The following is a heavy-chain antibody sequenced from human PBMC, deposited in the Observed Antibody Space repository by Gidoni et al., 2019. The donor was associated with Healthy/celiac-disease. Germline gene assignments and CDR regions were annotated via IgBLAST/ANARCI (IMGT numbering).Heavy chain of an antibody. D-gene: IGHD3-22*01. Sequence: QVQLVESGGGLVKPGGSLRLSCAASGFTSSDYYMSLIRQAPGKGVEWVSYISSSGSTIYYADSVKGRFTISRDNAKNSLYLQMNSLRAEDTAVYYCARGSSGYYPLSYYFDYWGQGTLVTVSS. CDR3: ARGSSGYYPLSYYFDY. J-gene: IGHJ4*02. CDR2: ISSSGSTI. CDR1: GFTSSDYY. V-gene: IGHV3-11*01.